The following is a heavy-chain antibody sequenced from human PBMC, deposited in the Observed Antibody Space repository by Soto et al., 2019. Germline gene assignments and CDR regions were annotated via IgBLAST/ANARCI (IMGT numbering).Heavy chain of an antibody. D-gene: IGHD2-15*01. CDR1: GGSISSGDYY. Sequence: SETLSLTCTVSGGSISSGDYYWSWIRQPPGKGLEWIGYIYYSGSTYYNPSLKSRVTIPVDTSKNQFSLKLSSVTAADTAVYYCARSLAATHYYYYGMDVWGQGTTVTVSS. CDR3: ARSLAATHYYYYGMDV. CDR2: IYYSGST. V-gene: IGHV4-30-4*01. J-gene: IGHJ6*02.